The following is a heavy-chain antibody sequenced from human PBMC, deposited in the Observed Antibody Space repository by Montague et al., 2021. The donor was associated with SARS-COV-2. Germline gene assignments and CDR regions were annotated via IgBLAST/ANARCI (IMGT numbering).Heavy chain of an antibody. D-gene: IGHD2/OR15-2a*01. Sequence: SLRLSCAASGFTVNTNFMTWVRQAPGKGLEWISIISSGGITYYADSVKGRFNISRDDSKNTVYLQMNSLRAEDTATDFCSRSITLPAVLDSWGQGTLVTVSS. V-gene: IGHV3-53*01. CDR1: GFTVNTNF. CDR2: ISSGGIT. J-gene: IGHJ4*02. CDR3: SRSITLPAVLDS.